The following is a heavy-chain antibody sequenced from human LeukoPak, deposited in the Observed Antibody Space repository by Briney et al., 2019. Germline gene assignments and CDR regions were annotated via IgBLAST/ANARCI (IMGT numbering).Heavy chain of an antibody. CDR3: AKDDAWLRFGE. CDR1: GFPVSSNS. V-gene: IGHV3-53*01. Sequence: GGSLRLSLTVPGFPVSSNSMSWVRQAPGKGLEWVSFIYSGTIHYAGSVKGRFTISRDNSKNTLYLEVISLTAEDTAVYYCAKDDAWLRFGEWSQGTLVTVSS. J-gene: IGHJ4*02. CDR2: IYSGTI. D-gene: IGHD3-10*01.